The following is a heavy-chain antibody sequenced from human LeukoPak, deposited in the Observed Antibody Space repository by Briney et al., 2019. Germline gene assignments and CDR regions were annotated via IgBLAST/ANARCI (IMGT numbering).Heavy chain of an antibody. D-gene: IGHD6-6*01. V-gene: IGHV4-31*03. CDR1: GVSISSGGYY. Sequence: SETLSLTCTVSGVSISSGGYYWSWIRQHPGKGQERIGYIYYSGSTYYNPSLKSRVTISVDTSKNQFSLKLSSVTAADTAVYYCARTSIAAHTDYWGQGTLVTVSS. CDR2: IYYSGST. J-gene: IGHJ4*02. CDR3: ARTSIAAHTDY.